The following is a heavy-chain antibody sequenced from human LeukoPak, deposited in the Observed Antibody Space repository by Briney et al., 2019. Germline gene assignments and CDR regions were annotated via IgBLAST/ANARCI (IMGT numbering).Heavy chain of an antibody. Sequence: SVKVSCKASGGTFSSYAISWVRQAPGQGLEWMGGIIPIFGTANYAQKFQGRVTITTDESTSTAYMELSSLRSEDTAVYYCARDLRGYSYGSGYWGQGTLVTVSS. V-gene: IGHV1-69*05. CDR1: GGTFSSYA. D-gene: IGHD5-18*01. CDR2: IIPIFGTA. J-gene: IGHJ4*02. CDR3: ARDLRGYSYGSGY.